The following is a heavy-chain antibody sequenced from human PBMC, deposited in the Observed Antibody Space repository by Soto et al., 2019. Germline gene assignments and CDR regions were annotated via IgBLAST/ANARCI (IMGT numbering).Heavy chain of an antibody. D-gene: IGHD3-9*01. V-gene: IGHV1-3*01. CDR2: INAGNGNT. Sequence: ASVKVSCKASGYIFSTYAMDWVRQAPGQSLEWMGWINAGNGNTKYSQKFQGRVTISRDISASTAYVELSSLRSEDTAVYYCARAKITYDILTGYSMGYWFDPWGQGTPVTVSS. CDR1: GYIFSTYA. CDR3: ARAKITYDILTGYSMGYWFDP. J-gene: IGHJ5*02.